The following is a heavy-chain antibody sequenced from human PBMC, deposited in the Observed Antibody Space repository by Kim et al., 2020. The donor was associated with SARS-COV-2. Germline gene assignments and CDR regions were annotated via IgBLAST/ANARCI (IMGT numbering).Heavy chain of an antibody. CDR1: GGSISSYY. V-gene: IGHV4-59*13. J-gene: IGHJ4*02. CDR3: ARGEESCGGDCSYYFDY. Sequence: SETLSLTCTVSGGSISSYYWSWIRQPPGKGLEWIGYIYYSGSTNYNPSLKSRVTISVDTSKNQFSLKLSSVTAADTAVYYCARGEESCGGDCSYYFDYWGQGTLVTVSS. D-gene: IGHD2-21*02. CDR2: IYYSGST.